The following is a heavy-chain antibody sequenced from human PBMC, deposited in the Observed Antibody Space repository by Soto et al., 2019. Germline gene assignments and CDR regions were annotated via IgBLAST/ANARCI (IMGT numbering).Heavy chain of an antibody. CDR1: GFTFSNAW. D-gene: IGHD6-13*01. CDR2: IKSKTDGGTT. CDR3: TTVGEQQLDYYYYGMDV. V-gene: IGHV3-15*01. Sequence: GGSLRLSCAASGFTFSNAWMSWVRQAPGKGLEWVGRIKSKTDGGTTDYAAPVKGRFTISRDDSKNTLYLQMNSLKTEDTAVYYCTTVGEQQLDYYYYGMDVWGQGTTVTVSS. J-gene: IGHJ6*02.